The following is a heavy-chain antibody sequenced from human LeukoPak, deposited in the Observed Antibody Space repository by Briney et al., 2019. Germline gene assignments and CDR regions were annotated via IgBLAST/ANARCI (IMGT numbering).Heavy chain of an antibody. D-gene: IGHD6-19*01. CDR2: ISSSGRYI. CDR3: ARGPDIAVALYYFDY. Sequence: GGSLRLSCAASGFTFSSYSMNWVRQAPGKGLEWVSSISSSGRYIYYAGSVKGRFTISRDNAKNSLYLQMNSLRAEDTAVYYCARGPDIAVALYYFDYWGQGTLVTVSS. CDR1: GFTFSSYS. J-gene: IGHJ4*02. V-gene: IGHV3-21*01.